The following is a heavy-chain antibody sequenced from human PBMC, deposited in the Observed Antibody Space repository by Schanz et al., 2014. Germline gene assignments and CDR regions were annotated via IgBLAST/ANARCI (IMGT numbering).Heavy chain of an antibody. CDR3: ARDAADFYDILTEEDY. D-gene: IGHD3-9*01. J-gene: IGHJ4*02. CDR2: ISVYNHNK. CDR1: GYIFINSG. Sequence: QIQLVQSGPEVKKPGATVKVSCKASGYIFINSGISWVRQAPGQGLEWMGWISVYNHNKEYDQKFQGRVSMTTETSTSTAYMELRSLRSDDTAVYYCARDAADFYDILTEEDYWGQGTLVTVSS. V-gene: IGHV1-18*01.